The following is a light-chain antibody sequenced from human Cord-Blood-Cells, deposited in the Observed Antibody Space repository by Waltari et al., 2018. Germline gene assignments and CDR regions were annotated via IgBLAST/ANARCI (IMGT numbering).Light chain of an antibody. CDR2: WAS. CDR1: QSVLYSSNNKNY. Sequence: DMVMTQSPDSLAVSLGERATINCKSSQSVLYSSNNKNYLAWYQQKPGQPPQLLIYWASTRESGVPDRFSGSGSGTDFTRTISSLQAEDVAVYYCQQYYSTPPTFGQGTKVEIK. V-gene: IGKV4-1*01. J-gene: IGKJ1*01. CDR3: QQYYSTPPT.